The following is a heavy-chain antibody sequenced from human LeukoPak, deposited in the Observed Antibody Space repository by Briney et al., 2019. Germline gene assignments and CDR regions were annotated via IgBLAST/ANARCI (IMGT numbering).Heavy chain of an antibody. V-gene: IGHV4-59*01. Sequence: SETLSLTCTVSGGSISSYYWSWIRQPPGKGLEWIGYIYYSGSTNYNPSLKSRVTISVDTSKNQFSLKLSSVTAADTAVYYCAREDSSGYYAYWGQETLVTVSS. J-gene: IGHJ4*02. D-gene: IGHD3-22*01. CDR2: IYYSGST. CDR1: GGSISSYY. CDR3: AREDSSGYYAY.